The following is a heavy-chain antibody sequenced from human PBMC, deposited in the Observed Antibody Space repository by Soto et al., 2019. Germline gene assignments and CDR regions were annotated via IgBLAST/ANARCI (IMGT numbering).Heavy chain of an antibody. CDR2: MNPNSGNT. V-gene: IGHV1-8*01. CDR1: GYTFTSYD. D-gene: IGHD3-22*01. J-gene: IGHJ3*02. Sequence: QVQLVQSGAEVKKPGASVKVSCKASGYTFTSYDINWVRQATGQGLEWMGWMNPNSGNTGYSQKFQGRVTMTRNTSISTTKMKLSSLRSEDTAVYYCTRRIIYNDSGDDAIHIGGQGTMVTVSS. CDR3: TRRIIYNDSGDDAIHI.